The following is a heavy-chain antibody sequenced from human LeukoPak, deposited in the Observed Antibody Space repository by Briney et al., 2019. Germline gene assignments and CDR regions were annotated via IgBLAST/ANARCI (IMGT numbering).Heavy chain of an antibody. CDR2: VYYSGTT. CDR3: ARRPYVWGSCRSNNWFDP. Sequence: PSETLSLTCTVSGGSISSGSYYWGWIRQPPGKGLEWIACVYYSGTTHYSPSLKSRVTMSVDTSKNQFSLKLSSVTAADTAVYYCARRPYVWGSCRSNNWFDPWGQGTLVTVSS. V-gene: IGHV4-39*01. D-gene: IGHD3-16*02. CDR1: GGSISSGSYY. J-gene: IGHJ5*02.